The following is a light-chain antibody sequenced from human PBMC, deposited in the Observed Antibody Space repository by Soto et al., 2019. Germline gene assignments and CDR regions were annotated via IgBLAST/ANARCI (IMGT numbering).Light chain of an antibody. V-gene: IGKV3-20*01. J-gene: IGKJ2*01. CDR3: QHYDRSPRYT. Sequence: EIVLTQSPGTLSLSPGETATLSCRASQSVRSSSLAWYQQKPGQAPRLLMYGASNRATGIPARFSGSGSGTDFTLTISRLEPEDFAVYYCQHYDRSPRYTFGQGTKLEIK. CDR1: QSVRSSS. CDR2: GAS.